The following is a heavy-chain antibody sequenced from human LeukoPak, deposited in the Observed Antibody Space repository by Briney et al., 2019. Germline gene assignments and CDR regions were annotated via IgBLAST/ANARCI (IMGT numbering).Heavy chain of an antibody. CDR3: ARIMTTVTTVEY. D-gene: IGHD4-17*01. CDR2: ISSSSSMI. J-gene: IGHJ4*02. Sequence: GGSLRLSCAASGFTFSTYSMNWVRQAPGKGLEWVSYISSSSSMIYYADSVKGRFTISRDNAKNSLYLQMNSLRAEDTAVYYCARIMTTVTTVEYWGQGALVTVSS. CDR1: GFTFSTYS. V-gene: IGHV3-48*01.